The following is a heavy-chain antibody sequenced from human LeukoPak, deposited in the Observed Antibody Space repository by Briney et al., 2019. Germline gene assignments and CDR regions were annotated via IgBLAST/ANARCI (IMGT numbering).Heavy chain of an antibody. Sequence: GGSLRLSCAASGFTVSSNYMSWVRQAPGKGLEWVSVIYSGGSTYYADSVKGRFTISRDNSKNTLYLQMNSLRAEDTAVYYCARDLSPPDYGDYEGGRFDPWGQGTLVTVSS. D-gene: IGHD4-17*01. CDR2: IYSGGST. CDR3: ARDLSPPDYGDYEGGRFDP. J-gene: IGHJ5*02. CDR1: GFTVSSNY. V-gene: IGHV3-53*01.